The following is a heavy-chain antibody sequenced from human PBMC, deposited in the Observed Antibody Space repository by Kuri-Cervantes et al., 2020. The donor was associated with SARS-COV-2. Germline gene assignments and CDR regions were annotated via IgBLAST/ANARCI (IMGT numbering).Heavy chain of an antibody. D-gene: IGHD6-13*01. V-gene: IGHV4-38-2*02. CDR2: IYHSGST. CDR3: AGALISSSWAYYMDV. Sequence: GSLRLSCTVSGYSISSGYYWGWIRQPPGKGLEWIGSIYHSGSTYYNPSLKSRVTISVDTSKNQFPLKLSSVTAADTAVYYCAGALISSSWAYYMDVWGKGTTVTVSS. CDR1: GYSISSGYY. J-gene: IGHJ6*03.